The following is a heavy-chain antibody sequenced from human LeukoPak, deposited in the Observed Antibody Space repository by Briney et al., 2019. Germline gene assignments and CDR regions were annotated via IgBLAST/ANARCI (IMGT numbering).Heavy chain of an antibody. Sequence: PSETLSLTCTVSGGSISSGSYYWSWIRQPAGKGLEWIGRIYTSGSTNYNPSLKSRVTISVDTSKNQFSLKLSSVTAADTAVYYCARDRAGRYYDILTGYYTIGYWFDPWGQGTLVTVSS. D-gene: IGHD3-9*01. CDR3: ARDRAGRYYDILTGYYTIGYWFDP. CDR2: IYTSGST. V-gene: IGHV4-61*02. J-gene: IGHJ5*02. CDR1: GGSISSGSYY.